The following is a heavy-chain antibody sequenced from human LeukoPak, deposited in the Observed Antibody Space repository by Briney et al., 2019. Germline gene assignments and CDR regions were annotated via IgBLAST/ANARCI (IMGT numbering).Heavy chain of an antibody. Sequence: SETLSLTCAVYGGSFSGYHWSWIRQPPGKGLEWIGEINHSGSTNYNPSLKSRVTISVDTSKNQFSLKLSSVTAADTAVYYCARGRYYDILTGYANQKPYYYGMDVWGQGTTVTVSS. J-gene: IGHJ6*02. V-gene: IGHV4-34*01. D-gene: IGHD3-9*01. CDR1: GGSFSGYH. CDR2: INHSGST. CDR3: ARGRYYDILTGYANQKPYYYGMDV.